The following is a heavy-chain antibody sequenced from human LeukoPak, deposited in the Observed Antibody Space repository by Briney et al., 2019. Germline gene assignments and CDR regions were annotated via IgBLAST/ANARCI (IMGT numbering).Heavy chain of an antibody. V-gene: IGHV3-33*01. CDR1: GFIFSNYG. D-gene: IGHD6-13*01. CDR3: ARDMGRVWYGPPDY. Sequence: QTGGSLRLSCAASGFIFSNYGMHWVRQAPGKRLEWVAVIWNDGSETFHADSVKGRFRIARDNSKNTLYLQMNSLRAEDTAVYFCARDMGRVWYGPPDYWGQGTLVTVSS. J-gene: IGHJ4*02. CDR2: IWNDGSET.